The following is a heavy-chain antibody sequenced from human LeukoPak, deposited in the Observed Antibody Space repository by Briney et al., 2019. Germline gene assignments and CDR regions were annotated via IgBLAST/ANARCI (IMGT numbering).Heavy chain of an antibody. J-gene: IGHJ5*02. CDR1: GGSISSYY. Sequence: SETLALTCTVSGGSISSYYWSWIRQPPGKGLECIGYIYYSGSTNYNPSLKSRVTISVDTSKNQFSLKLSSVTAADTAVYYCARHGAAAGHNWFDPWGQGTLVTVSS. V-gene: IGHV4-59*08. D-gene: IGHD6-13*01. CDR2: IYYSGST. CDR3: ARHGAAAGHNWFDP.